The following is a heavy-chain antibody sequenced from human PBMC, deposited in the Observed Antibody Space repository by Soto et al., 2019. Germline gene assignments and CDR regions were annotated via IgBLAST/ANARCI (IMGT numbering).Heavy chain of an antibody. J-gene: IGHJ4*02. CDR1: GFTFRNYA. CDR3: AGLYYGGDSVNSL. CDR2: TSYDGTKK. Sequence: QVRLGDSGGRVVQPGGSLRLSCAGSGFTFRNYAISWVRHALCKGLELVAATSYDGTKKYYADSVRGRFTSSRDNAKNSLDLQMRVLRGEDTAVYYCAGLYYGGDSVNSLWREGTPVTVSS. D-gene: IGHD2-8*01. V-gene: IGHV3-30-3*01.